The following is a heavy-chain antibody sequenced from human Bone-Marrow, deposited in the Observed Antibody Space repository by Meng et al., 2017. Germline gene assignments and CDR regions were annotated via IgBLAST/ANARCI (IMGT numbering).Heavy chain of an antibody. V-gene: IGHV3-48*03. CDR1: GFTFSSYE. CDR3: ARGGYSGYDYFLCAFDI. CDR2: ISSSGSTM. J-gene: IGHJ3*02. D-gene: IGHD5-12*01. Sequence: GESLKISCAASGFTFSSYEMNWVRQAPGKGLEWVSYISSSGSTMYYADSVKGRFTISRDNAKNSLYLQMNSRRAEDTAVYYCARGGYSGYDYFLCAFDIWGQGTMVTVSS.